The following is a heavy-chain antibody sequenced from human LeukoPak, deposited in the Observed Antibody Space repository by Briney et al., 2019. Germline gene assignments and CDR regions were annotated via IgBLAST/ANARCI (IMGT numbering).Heavy chain of an antibody. CDR1: GGSISSSSYY. D-gene: IGHD5-18*01. Sequence: PSETLSLTCTVSGGSISSSSYYWGWIRQPPGKGLEWIGSIYYSGSTYYNPSLKSRVTISVDTSKNQFSLKLSSVTAADTAMYYCAREGLIQLFDYWGQGTLVTVSS. V-gene: IGHV4-39*07. CDR2: IYYSGST. J-gene: IGHJ4*02. CDR3: AREGLIQLFDY.